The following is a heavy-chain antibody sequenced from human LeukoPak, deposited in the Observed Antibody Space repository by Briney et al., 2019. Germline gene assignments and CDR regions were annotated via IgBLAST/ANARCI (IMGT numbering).Heavy chain of an antibody. CDR1: GFTFSNYW. J-gene: IGHJ6*02. V-gene: IGHV3-7*03. Sequence: GGSLRLSCAASGFTFSNYWMTWVRQAPGKGPEWVANINRDGSERYYVDSVKGRFTISRDDAKSSLYLQMNSLRAEDTTVYYCARRNAMDVWGQGTTVIVFS. CDR3: ARRNAMDV. CDR2: INRDGSER.